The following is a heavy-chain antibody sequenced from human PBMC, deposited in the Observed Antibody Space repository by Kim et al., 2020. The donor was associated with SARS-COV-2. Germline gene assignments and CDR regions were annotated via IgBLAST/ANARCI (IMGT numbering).Heavy chain of an antibody. Sequence: TGSITIYDADSAKSRFTCSRDNAKNSLSLQMNSLRDEDTAVYYCATARTYWGQGTLVTVSS. J-gene: IGHJ4*02. CDR2: TGSITI. V-gene: IGHV3-48*02. CDR3: ATARTY.